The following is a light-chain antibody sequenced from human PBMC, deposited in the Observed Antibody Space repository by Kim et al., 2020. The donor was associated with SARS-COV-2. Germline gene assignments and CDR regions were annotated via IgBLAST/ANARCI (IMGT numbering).Light chain of an antibody. Sequence: ASVGDSVTITCRASQGISNSLAWYQQKPGKAPKLLIYAASNLQSGVPSRFSGSGSGTDFTLTISSLKPEDFATYCCQQADSFPPTFGQGTKVDIK. J-gene: IGKJ1*01. CDR3: QQADSFPPT. CDR1: QGISNS. V-gene: IGKV1-12*01. CDR2: AAS.